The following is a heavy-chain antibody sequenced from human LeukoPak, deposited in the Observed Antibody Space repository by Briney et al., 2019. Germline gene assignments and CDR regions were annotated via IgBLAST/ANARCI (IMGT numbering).Heavy chain of an antibody. J-gene: IGHJ4*02. CDR3: ATGYCSSTSCYRGDYYFDY. V-gene: IGHV1-24*01. CDR2: FDPEDGET. D-gene: IGHD2-2*02. CDR1: GYTLTELS. Sequence: ASVKVSCKVSGYTLTELSMHWVRQAPGKGLEWMGGFDPEDGETIYAQKFQGRVTMTEDTSTDTAYMELSSLRSEDTAVYYCATGYCSSTSCYRGDYYFDYRGQGTLVTVSS.